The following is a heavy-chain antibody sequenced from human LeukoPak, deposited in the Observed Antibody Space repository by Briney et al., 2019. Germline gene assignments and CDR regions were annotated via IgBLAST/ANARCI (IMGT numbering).Heavy chain of an antibody. D-gene: IGHD3-10*01. Sequence: PSETLSLTCTVSGGSISSYYWSWIRQPPGKGLEWIGYIYYSGSTNYNPSLKSRVTISVDTSKNQFSLKLSSVTAADTAVYYCARRHYYGSGSYPNWGQGTLVTVSS. CDR2: IYYSGST. CDR1: GGSISSYY. J-gene: IGHJ4*02. V-gene: IGHV4-59*12. CDR3: ARRHYYGSGSYPN.